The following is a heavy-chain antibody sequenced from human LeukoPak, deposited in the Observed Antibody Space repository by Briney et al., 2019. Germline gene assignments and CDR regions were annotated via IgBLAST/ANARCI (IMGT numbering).Heavy chain of an antibody. V-gene: IGHV3-74*01. CDR3: TTDPPNSGSYGDPRNWFDP. Sequence: GGSLRLSCAASGFTFSSYWMHWVRQAPGKGLVWVSRINSDGSSTSYADSVKGRFTISRDNAKNTLYLQMNSLKTEDTAVYYCTTDPPNSGSYGDPRNWFDPWGQGTLVTVSS. CDR1: GFTFSSYW. J-gene: IGHJ5*02. CDR2: INSDGSST. D-gene: IGHD3-10*01.